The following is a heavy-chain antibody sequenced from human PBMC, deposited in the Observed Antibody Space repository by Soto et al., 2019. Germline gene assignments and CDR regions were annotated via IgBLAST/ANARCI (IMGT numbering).Heavy chain of an antibody. Sequence: QVQLVESGGGVVQPGRSLRLSCAASGFTFSSYGMHWVRQAPGKGLEWVAVIWYDGSNKYYADSVKGRFTISRDNSKNTLYLQMNSLRAEETAVYYCARDADIVVVVAATRPQYYFDYWGQGTLVTVSS. CDR3: ARDADIVVVVAATRPQYYFDY. V-gene: IGHV3-33*01. J-gene: IGHJ4*02. CDR2: IWYDGSNK. CDR1: GFTFSSYG. D-gene: IGHD2-15*01.